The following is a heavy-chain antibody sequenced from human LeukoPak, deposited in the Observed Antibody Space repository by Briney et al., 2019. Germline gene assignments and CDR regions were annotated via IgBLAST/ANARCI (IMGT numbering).Heavy chain of an antibody. CDR3: ARDSTLIAAAAYYFDY. Sequence: SVKVSCKASGGTFSSYAISWVRQAPGQGLERMGGIIPILGIANYAQKFQGRVTITADKSTSTAYMELSSLRSEDTAVYYCARDSTLIAAAAYYFDYWGQGTLVTVSS. V-gene: IGHV1-69*04. CDR2: IIPILGIA. D-gene: IGHD6-13*01. CDR1: GGTFSSYA. J-gene: IGHJ4*02.